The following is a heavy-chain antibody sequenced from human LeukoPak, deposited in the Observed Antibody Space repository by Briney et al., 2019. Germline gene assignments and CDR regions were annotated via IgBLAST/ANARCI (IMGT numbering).Heavy chain of an antibody. V-gene: IGHV3-23*01. CDR2: IGGDGNT. CDR3: AKDILRWSFDS. J-gene: IGHJ4*02. Sequence: GGSLRLSCAASGFTFSSYWMSWVRQGPGQGLEWVSGIGGDGNTHYADSVRGRFTISRDISKNTVSLQMSSLRAEDTAVYYCAKDILRWSFDSWGQGILVTVSS. CDR1: GFTFSSYW. D-gene: IGHD4-23*01.